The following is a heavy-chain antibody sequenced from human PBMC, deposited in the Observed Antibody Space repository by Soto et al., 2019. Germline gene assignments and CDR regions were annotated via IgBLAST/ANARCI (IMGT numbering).Heavy chain of an antibody. D-gene: IGHD3-22*01. J-gene: IGHJ4*02. Sequence: QVQLVQSGAEVKKPGSSVKVSCKASGGTFSSYTISWVRQAPGQGLEWMGRIIPIRGIANYAQKFQGKVTITADKATRAAYMELSSLRSEDTAVYYCARGLNYDSIALDDYWGQGTLVTVSS. V-gene: IGHV1-69*02. CDR3: ARGLNYDSIALDDY. CDR2: IIPIRGIA. CDR1: GGTFSSYT.